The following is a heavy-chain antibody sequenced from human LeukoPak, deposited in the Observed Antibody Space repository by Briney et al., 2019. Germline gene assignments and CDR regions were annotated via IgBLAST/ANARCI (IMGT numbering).Heavy chain of an antibody. CDR3: AKAYYYDSSGYYFDY. V-gene: IGHV3-23*01. J-gene: IGHJ4*02. Sequence: GGSLRPSCAASGFTFSSYAMSWVRQAPGKGLEWVSAISGSGGSTYYADSVKGRFTISGDNSKNTLYLQMNSLRAEDTAVYYCAKAYYYDSSGYYFDYWGQGTLVTVSS. D-gene: IGHD3-22*01. CDR2: ISGSGGST. CDR1: GFTFSSYA.